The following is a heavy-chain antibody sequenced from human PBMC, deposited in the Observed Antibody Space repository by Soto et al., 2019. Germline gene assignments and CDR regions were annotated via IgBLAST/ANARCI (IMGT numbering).Heavy chain of an antibody. Sequence: SETLSLTCTVSGGSISSYYWSWIRQPAGKGLEWIGRIYTSGSTNYNPSLKSRVTMSVDTSKNQFSLKLSSVTAADTAVYYCARDLWTAMVTPFDYWGQGTLVTVSS. CDR3: ARDLWTAMVTPFDY. V-gene: IGHV4-4*07. CDR2: IYTSGST. D-gene: IGHD5-18*01. J-gene: IGHJ4*02. CDR1: GGSISSYY.